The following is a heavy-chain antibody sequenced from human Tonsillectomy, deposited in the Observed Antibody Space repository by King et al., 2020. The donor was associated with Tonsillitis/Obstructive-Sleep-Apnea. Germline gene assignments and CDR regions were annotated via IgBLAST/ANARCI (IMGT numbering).Heavy chain of an antibody. CDR2: IYYSGST. D-gene: IGHD3-16*01. CDR3: AREKGRGVVMGDDMDV. CDR1: GGSISSSSYY. V-gene: IGHV4-39*02. Sequence: LQLQESGPGLVKPSETLSLTCTVSGGSISSSSYYWGWIRQPPGKGLEWIGSIYYSGSTYYNPSLKSRVTISVDTSKNQFSVKLSSVTAADTAVYYCAREKGRGVVMGDDMDVWGKGTTVTVSS. J-gene: IGHJ6*03.